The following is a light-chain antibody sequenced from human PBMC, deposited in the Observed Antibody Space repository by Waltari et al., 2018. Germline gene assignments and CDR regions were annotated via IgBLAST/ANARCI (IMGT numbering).Light chain of an antibody. CDR3: SSYTTTSTFYV. CDR2: YVN. V-gene: IGLV2-14*03. Sequence: QSALTQPASVSGSPGQSITISYTGTSSDVGGYPYVSWYQHHPGKAPKLMIHYVNKRPSGVSNRFSGSKSGNTASLTISGLQAEDEADYYCSSYTTTSTFYVFGTGTKVTVL. J-gene: IGLJ1*01. CDR1: SSDVGGYPY.